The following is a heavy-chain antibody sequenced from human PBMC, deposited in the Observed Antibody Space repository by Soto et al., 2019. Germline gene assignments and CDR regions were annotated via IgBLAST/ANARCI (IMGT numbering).Heavy chain of an antibody. CDR2: INSDVSST. CDR3: ARGAPITIFGVVIGSREGMNV. J-gene: IGHJ6*02. D-gene: IGHD3-3*01. Sequence: GGSLRLSCAASAFTFSSYWMHWVRQAPGKGLVWVSRINSDVSSTSYADSVKGRFTISRDNAKNTLYLQMNSLRAEDTAVYYCARGAPITIFGVVIGSREGMNVWGQVTTVTFSS. V-gene: IGHV3-74*01. CDR1: AFTFSSYW.